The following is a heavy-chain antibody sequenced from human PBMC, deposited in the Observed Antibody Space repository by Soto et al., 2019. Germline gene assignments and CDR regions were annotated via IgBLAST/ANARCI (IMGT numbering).Heavy chain of an antibody. J-gene: IGHJ6*02. V-gene: IGHV4-59*01. CDR2: IYHNGET. CDR1: GDSITAYY. D-gene: IGHD3-10*01. Sequence: QMQLQESGPGLVKPSETLSLICSVSGDSITAYYLSWLRQSPGKEMEWIGYIYHNGETNYNPSLKSRVTTSADTSKTQFSLRLSSVTAADTGVYYCARDKAVEFLTGSGMGVWGQGTTVIVSS. CDR3: ARDKAVEFLTGSGMGV.